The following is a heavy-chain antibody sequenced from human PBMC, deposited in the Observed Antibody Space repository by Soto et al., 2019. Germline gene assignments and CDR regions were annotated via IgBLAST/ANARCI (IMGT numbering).Heavy chain of an antibody. D-gene: IGHD2-2*01. CDR3: SWLVPASLPHH. V-gene: IGHV3-15*01. Sequence: PGGSLRLSCAASGLNFNDAWMSWVRQAPGKGLEWVGRIKSRGSGGTTDYAAPVKGRFTISRDDSKNMLYLQMNSLRGEDTAVYYCSWLVPASLPHHWGQGTLVTVPQ. CDR2: IKSRGSGGTT. J-gene: IGHJ4*02. CDR1: GLNFNDAW.